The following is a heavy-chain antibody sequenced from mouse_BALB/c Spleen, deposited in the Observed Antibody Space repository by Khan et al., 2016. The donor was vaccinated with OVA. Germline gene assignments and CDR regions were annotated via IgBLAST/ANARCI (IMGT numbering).Heavy chain of an antibody. CDR2: ISPGSGTP. J-gene: IGHJ4*01. V-gene: IGHV1S41*01. CDR3: ARENYYGSSHYAMDY. Sequence: DLVKPGASVKLSCKASGYTFTSYWINWIKQRPGQGLEWIGRISPGSGTPYYNEMFKGKATLTVDISSNTAYIQLSSLSSADSAVYFWARENYYGSSHYAMDYWGQGTSVTVSS. CDR1: GYTFTSYW. D-gene: IGHD1-1*01.